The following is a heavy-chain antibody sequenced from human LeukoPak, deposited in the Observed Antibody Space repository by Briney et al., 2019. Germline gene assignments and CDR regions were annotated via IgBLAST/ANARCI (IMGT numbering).Heavy chain of an antibody. V-gene: IGHV2-5*01. J-gene: IGHJ3*02. CDR1: GFSLSTSGVG. CDR3: AHSNYVWGSYRPRLAFDI. D-gene: IGHD3-16*02. Sequence: SGPTLVNPTQTLTLTCTFSGFSLSTSGVGVGWIRQPPGKALEWLALIYWNDDKRYSPSLKSRLTITKDTSKNQVVLTMTNMDPVDTATYYCAHSNYVWGSYRPRLAFDIWGQGTMVTVSS. CDR2: IYWNDDK.